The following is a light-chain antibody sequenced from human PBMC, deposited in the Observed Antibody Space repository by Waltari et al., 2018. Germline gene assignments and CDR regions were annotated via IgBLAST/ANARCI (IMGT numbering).Light chain of an antibody. V-gene: IGKV3-20*01. CDR3: QQHGTLPAT. CDR2: RAS. CDR1: QRVGSSS. Sequence: EIVLTQSPGTASLSPGERVTLSCSASQRVGSSSLAWYQQKPGQAPRLVIYRASRRATGIPDRFSGSGSGTEFSLTLSRLEPEDCAVYYCQQHGTLPATFGQGTKVEIK. J-gene: IGKJ1*01.